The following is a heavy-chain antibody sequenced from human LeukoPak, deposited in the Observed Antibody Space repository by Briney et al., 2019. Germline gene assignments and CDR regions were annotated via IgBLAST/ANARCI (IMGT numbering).Heavy chain of an antibody. Sequence: SETLSLTCTVSGGSISSSSYYWGWIRQPPGKGLEWIGSIYYSGSTYYNPSLKSRVTISVYTSKNQFSLKLSSVTAADTAVYYCARHVHGHDYGGNAQYAFDIWGQGTMVTVSS. J-gene: IGHJ3*02. V-gene: IGHV4-39*01. CDR3: ARHVHGHDYGGNAQYAFDI. CDR1: GGSISSSSYY. CDR2: IYYSGST. D-gene: IGHD4-23*01.